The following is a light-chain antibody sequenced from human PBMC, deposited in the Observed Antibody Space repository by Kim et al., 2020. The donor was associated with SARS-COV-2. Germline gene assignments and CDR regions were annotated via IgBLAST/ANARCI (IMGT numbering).Light chain of an antibody. Sequence: DIQMTQSPSSLSASVGDRVTITCRASQSVSCWLAWYQQKPGKAPKLLIYAASTLEGGVPSRFSGRGSGTDFTLTINSLQPEDFATYYCQQDDSNPYTFGQGTKLEI. CDR1: QSVSCW. J-gene: IGKJ2*01. CDR2: AAS. CDR3: QQDDSNPYT. V-gene: IGKV1-12*01.